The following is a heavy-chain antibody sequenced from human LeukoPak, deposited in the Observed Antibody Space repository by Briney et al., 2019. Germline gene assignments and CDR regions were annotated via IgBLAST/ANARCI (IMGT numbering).Heavy chain of an antibody. D-gene: IGHD1-14*01. Sequence: GGSLRLSCADSGFTFSVYSMTWVRQAPGKGLEWVSSMTSSSYINYADSVKGRFTISRDNAKNSLYLQMNSLRAEDTAVYYCVRESTSYYGMDVWGQGTTVTVSS. CDR2: MTSSSYI. CDR1: GFTFSVYS. V-gene: IGHV3-21*01. CDR3: VRESTSYYGMDV. J-gene: IGHJ6*02.